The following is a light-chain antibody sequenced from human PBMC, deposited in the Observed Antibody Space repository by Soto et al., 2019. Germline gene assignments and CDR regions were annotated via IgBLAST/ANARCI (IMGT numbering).Light chain of an antibody. CDR1: QSISSW. V-gene: IGKV1-5*03. CDR2: KAS. CDR3: QQYRSFVT. J-gene: IGKJ4*01. Sequence: DIQMTQSPSTLSACVGDRVTITCRASQSISSWLAWYQQKPGKAPKLLISKASSLQSGVPSRFSGSGSGTAIPLTISSLQPDDFATYYCQQYRSFVTFGGGTKVEI.